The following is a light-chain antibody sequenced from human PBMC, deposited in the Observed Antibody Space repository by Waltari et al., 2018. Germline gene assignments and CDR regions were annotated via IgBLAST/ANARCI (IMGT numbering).Light chain of an antibody. Sequence: QSVLTQPPSASGTPGQRVTISCSGSSSNIGSNYVYWYQQVPGTAPKHLIHRNNHRPSGVPDRFSGSKSGTSASLAISGLRSEDEADYYCAAWDDSLSGWVLGGGTKLTVL. CDR3: AAWDDSLSGWV. V-gene: IGLV1-47*01. J-gene: IGLJ3*02. CDR1: SSNIGSNY. CDR2: RNN.